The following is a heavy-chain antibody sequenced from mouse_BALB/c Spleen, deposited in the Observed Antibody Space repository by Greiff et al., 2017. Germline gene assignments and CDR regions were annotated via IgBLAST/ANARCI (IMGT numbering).Heavy chain of an antibody. CDR3: AYYYGSYWYFDV. Sequence: EVQLVESGGGLVQPGGSLKLSCAASGFTFSSYGMSWVRQTPDKRLELVATINSNGGSTYYPDSVKGRFTISRDNAKNTLYLQMSSLKSEDTAMYYCAYYYGSYWYFDVWGAGTTVTVSS. J-gene: IGHJ1*01. V-gene: IGHV5-6-3*01. CDR2: INSNGGST. CDR1: GFTFSSYG. D-gene: IGHD1-1*01.